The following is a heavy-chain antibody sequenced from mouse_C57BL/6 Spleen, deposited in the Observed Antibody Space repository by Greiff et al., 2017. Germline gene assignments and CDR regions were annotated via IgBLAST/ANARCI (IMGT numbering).Heavy chain of an antibody. V-gene: IGHV3-5*01. D-gene: IGHD1-1*01. CDR2: IYYSGTI. Sequence: EVQLQQSGPGLVQPSQTVFLTCTVTGISITTGNYRWSWIRQFPGNKLEWIGYIYYSGTITYNPSLTSRTTITRDTPKNQFFLEMNSLTAEDTATYYCAREDYGSFDYWGQGTTLTVSS. CDR3: AREDYGSFDY. CDR1: GISITTGNYR. J-gene: IGHJ2*01.